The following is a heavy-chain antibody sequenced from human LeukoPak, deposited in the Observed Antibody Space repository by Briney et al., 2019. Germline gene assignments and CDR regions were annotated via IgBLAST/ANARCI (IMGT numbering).Heavy chain of an antibody. V-gene: IGHV3-23*01. CDR2: ISGSGGSA. J-gene: IGHJ4*02. Sequence: GGSLRLSCAASGFTFSSYAMSWVRQAPGKGLEWVSAISGSGGSAYYADSVKGRFTISRDNSKKTLYVQMNSLRAEDTAVYYCASGSWSDYWGQGTLVTVSS. D-gene: IGHD6-13*01. CDR3: ASGSWSDY. CDR1: GFTFSSYA.